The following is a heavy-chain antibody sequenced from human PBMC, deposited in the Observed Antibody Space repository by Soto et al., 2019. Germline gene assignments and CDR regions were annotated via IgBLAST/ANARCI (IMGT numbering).Heavy chain of an antibody. CDR1: GFTFSNYA. Sequence: EVQLLDSGGGLVQPGGSLRLSCVASGFTFSNYAMTWVRQAPGKGLEWVSAISGSGASTYYADSLRGRFTISRDNSKNTLYLQMNSLGAEDTAVYYCAKELLSGRLPNFDYWGQGTLVTVSS. J-gene: IGHJ4*02. D-gene: IGHD1-26*01. CDR3: AKELLSGRLPNFDY. CDR2: ISGSGAST. V-gene: IGHV3-23*01.